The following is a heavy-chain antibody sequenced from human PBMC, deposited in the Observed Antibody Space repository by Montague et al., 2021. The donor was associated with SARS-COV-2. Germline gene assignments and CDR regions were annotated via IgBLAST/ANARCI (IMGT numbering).Heavy chain of an antibody. J-gene: IGHJ4*02. CDR2: IYHSGST. V-gene: IGHV4-4*02. CDR3: ARGGVGLWFGRALDY. CDR1: GGSTSSSNW. D-gene: IGHD3-10*01. Sequence: SETLSLTCAVSGGSTSSSNWWSWVRQPPGKGLEWIGEIYHSGSTNYNPSLKSRVTISVDKSKNQFSLKLSSVTAADTAVYYCARGGVGLWFGRALDYWGQGTLVTVSS.